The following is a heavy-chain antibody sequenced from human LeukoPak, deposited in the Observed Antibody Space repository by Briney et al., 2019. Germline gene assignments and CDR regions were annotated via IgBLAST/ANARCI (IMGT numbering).Heavy chain of an antibody. V-gene: IGHV4-39*07. CDR1: GGSISSSRYY. D-gene: IGHD3-22*01. J-gene: IGHJ3*02. Sequence: SETLSLTCTVSGGSISSSRYYWGWIRQPPGKGLEWIGSIYYSGSTYYNPSLKSRVTISVDTSKNQFSPKLSSVTAADTAVYYCARNYYDSSGYYGAFDIWGQGTMVTVSS. CDR3: ARNYYDSSGYYGAFDI. CDR2: IYYSGST.